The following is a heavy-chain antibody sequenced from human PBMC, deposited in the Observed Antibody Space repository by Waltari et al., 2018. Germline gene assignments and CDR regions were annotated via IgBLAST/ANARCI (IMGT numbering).Heavy chain of an antibody. J-gene: IGHJ3*02. CDR1: GCSISSRSYY. D-gene: IGHD5-12*01. V-gene: IGHV4-39*01. Sequence: QLQLQESGPGLVKPSETLSLTCTVSGCSISSRSYYWGWIRQPPGKGLEWIGSIYYSGSTYYNPSLKSRVTISVDTSKNQFSLKLSSVTAADTAVYYCARRSVATWNAFDIWGQGTMVTVSS. CDR3: ARRSVATWNAFDI. CDR2: IYYSGST.